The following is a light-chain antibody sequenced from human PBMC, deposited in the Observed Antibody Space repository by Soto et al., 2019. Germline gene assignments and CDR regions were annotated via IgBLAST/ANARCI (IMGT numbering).Light chain of an antibody. V-gene: IGLV1-40*01. J-gene: IGLJ2*01. CDR2: GNI. CDR1: SSNIGAGYD. CDR3: QSYDSSLSGVV. Sequence: QAVLTQPPSVSGAPGQRVTISCTGSSSNIGAGYDVHWYQQLPGTAPKLLMYGNINRPSGVPDRFSGSKSGTSASLAITGLQAEDEADYYCQSYDSSLSGVVFSGGTKLTVL.